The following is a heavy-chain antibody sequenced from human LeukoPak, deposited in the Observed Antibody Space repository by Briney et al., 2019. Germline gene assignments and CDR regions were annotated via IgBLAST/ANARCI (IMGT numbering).Heavy chain of an antibody. V-gene: IGHV3-21*01. J-gene: IGHJ4*02. CDR1: GFTFSSYS. CDR3: ARTSDKPMVLTTDFDY. CDR2: ISTSCSYI. Sequence: PGGSLRLSCAASGFTFSSYSMNWVRHAPGQGLERVSSISTSCSYIYYADSLKGRFTISRHNAKNSLYLQMNSLRAEDTAVYYCARTSDKPMVLTTDFDYWGQGTLVTVSS. D-gene: IGHD5-18*01.